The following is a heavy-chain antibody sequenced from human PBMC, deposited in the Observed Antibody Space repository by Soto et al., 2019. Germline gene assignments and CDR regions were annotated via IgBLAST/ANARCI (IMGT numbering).Heavy chain of an antibody. Sequence: QVQLVQSGAEVKKPGASVKVSCKASGYTFTSYGISWVRQAPGQGLEWMGWISAYNGNTNYAQKLQGRVTMTTDTSTSTAYMELRSLRSDDTAVYYCARDRGLLGTGTPDAFDIWGQGTMVTVSS. CDR2: ISAYNGNT. D-gene: IGHD1-7*01. J-gene: IGHJ3*02. CDR1: GYTFTSYG. CDR3: ARDRGLLGTGTPDAFDI. V-gene: IGHV1-18*01.